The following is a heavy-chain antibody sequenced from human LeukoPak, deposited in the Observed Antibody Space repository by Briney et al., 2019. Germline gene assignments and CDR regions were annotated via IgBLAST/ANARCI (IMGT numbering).Heavy chain of an antibody. D-gene: IGHD5-24*01. CDR1: GFTVSSNY. J-gene: IGHJ4*02. CDR3: ARMARVDPFDY. V-gene: IGHV3-53*01. CDR2: MYRGGRT. Sequence: PGGSLRLSCAASGFTVSSNYMSWVRQAPGKGLEWVSVMYRGGRTYYADSVKGRFTISRDNTKNTLYLQMNSLRAEDTAVYYCARMARVDPFDYWGQGTLVTVSS.